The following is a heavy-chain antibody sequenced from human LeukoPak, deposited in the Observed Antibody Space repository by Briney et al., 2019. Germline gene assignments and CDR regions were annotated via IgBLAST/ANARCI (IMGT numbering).Heavy chain of an antibody. CDR2: INRDGSER. CDR1: GFTFINYG. J-gene: IGHJ6*02. Sequence: GGSLRLSCAASGFTFINYGMYWVRQAPGKGLEWVANINRDGSERYYVDSVKGRFTISRDDAKSSLYLQMNSLRAEDTAVYYCARRNAMDVWGQGTTVIVFS. CDR3: ARRNAMDV. V-gene: IGHV3-7*03.